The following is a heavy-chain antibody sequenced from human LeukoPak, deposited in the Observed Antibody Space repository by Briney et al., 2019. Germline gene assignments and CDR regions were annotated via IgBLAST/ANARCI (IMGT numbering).Heavy chain of an antibody. V-gene: IGHV4-38-2*01. D-gene: IGHD2-2*02. J-gene: IGHJ4*02. CDR3: ARVAPPHIVVVPAAIIAYYFDY. CDR2: IYHSGST. Sequence: ASETLSLTCAVSGYSISSGYYWGWIRQPPGKGLEWIGSIYHSGSTYYNPSLKSRVTISVDTSKNQFSLKLSSVTAADTAVYYCARVAPPHIVVVPAAIIAYYFDYWDQGTLVTVSS. CDR1: GYSISSGYY.